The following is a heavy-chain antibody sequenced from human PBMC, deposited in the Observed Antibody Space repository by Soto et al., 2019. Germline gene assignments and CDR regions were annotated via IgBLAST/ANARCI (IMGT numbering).Heavy chain of an antibody. V-gene: IGHV3-33*08. CDR2: IWYDGSNK. D-gene: IGHD3-3*01. CDR3: AREGTFDAFWSGYGDY. CDR1: GFTFSSYG. J-gene: IGHJ4*02. Sequence: GGSLRLSCAASGFTFSSYGMHWVRQAPGKGLEWVAVIWYDGSNKYYADSVKGRFTISSDNSKNTLYLQMNSLRAEDTAVYYCAREGTFDAFWSGYGDYWGQGTLVTVSS.